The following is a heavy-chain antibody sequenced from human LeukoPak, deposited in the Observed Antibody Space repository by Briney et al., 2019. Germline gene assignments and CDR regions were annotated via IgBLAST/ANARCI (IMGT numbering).Heavy chain of an antibody. CDR2: ISYDGSNK. Sequence: GGSLRLSCAASGFTFSSYAMHWVRQAPGKGLEWVAVISYDGSNKYYADSVKGRFTISRDNSKNTLYLQMNSLRAEDTAVYYCAGDHPLSSSWYPYYMDVWGKGTTVTVSS. CDR1: GFTFSSYA. V-gene: IGHV3-30-3*01. D-gene: IGHD6-13*01. J-gene: IGHJ6*03. CDR3: AGDHPLSSSWYPYYMDV.